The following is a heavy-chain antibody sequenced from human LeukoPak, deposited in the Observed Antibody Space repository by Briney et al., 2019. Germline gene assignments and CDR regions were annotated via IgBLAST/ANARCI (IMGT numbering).Heavy chain of an antibody. CDR1: GFTFSSYA. V-gene: IGHV3-30-3*01. D-gene: IGHD4/OR15-4a*01. J-gene: IGHJ6*02. Sequence: PGGSLRLSCAASGFTFSSYAMHWVRQAPGKGLEWVAVISYDGSNKYYADSVKGRFTISRDNSKNTLYLQMNSLRAEDTAVYYCASFCANCYYGMDVWGQGTTVTVSS. CDR2: ISYDGSNK. CDR3: ASFCANCYYGMDV.